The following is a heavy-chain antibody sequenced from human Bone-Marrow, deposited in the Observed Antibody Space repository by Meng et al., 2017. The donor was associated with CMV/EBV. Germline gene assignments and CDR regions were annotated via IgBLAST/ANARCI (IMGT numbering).Heavy chain of an antibody. V-gene: IGHV1-2*06. D-gene: IGHD7-27*01. CDR1: ASWFNRFY. CDR3: TRRPLGSIRPFDY. J-gene: IGHJ4*02. Sequence: CKTSASWFNRFYIVWVQRAPGRGLEWMGHVNPKSANTNYAQKFAGRVSMTRDTSIATVYMELSSLRSDDTALYYCTRRPLGSIRPFDYWGQGTLVTVS. CDR2: VNPKSANT.